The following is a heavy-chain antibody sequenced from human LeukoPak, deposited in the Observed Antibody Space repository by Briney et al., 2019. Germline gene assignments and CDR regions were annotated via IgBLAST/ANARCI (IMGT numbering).Heavy chain of an antibody. CDR1: GFTFSSYG. V-gene: IGHV3-33*06. Sequence: GGSLRLSCAASGFTFSSYGMHWVRQAPGKGLEWVAVIWYDGSNKYYADSVKGRFTISRDNSKNTLYLQMNGLRAEDTAVYYCAKGTDYFDPLRSFGFWGQGTLVTVSS. CDR3: AKGTDYFDPLRSFGF. D-gene: IGHD3-22*01. J-gene: IGHJ4*02. CDR2: IWYDGSNK.